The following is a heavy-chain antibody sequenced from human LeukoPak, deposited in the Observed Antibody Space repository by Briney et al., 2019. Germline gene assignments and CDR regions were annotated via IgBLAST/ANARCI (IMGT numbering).Heavy chain of an antibody. Sequence: PGGSLRLSCAASGFTFSDHYMDWVRQAPGKGLEWVGRTRNKANSYTTEYAASVKGRFTISRDDSKNSLYLQMNSLKTEDTAVYYCRSRAFDIWGQGTMVTVSS. D-gene: IGHD2-2*01. J-gene: IGHJ3*02. V-gene: IGHV3-72*01. CDR2: TRNKANSYTT. CDR3: RSRAFDI. CDR1: GFTFSDHY.